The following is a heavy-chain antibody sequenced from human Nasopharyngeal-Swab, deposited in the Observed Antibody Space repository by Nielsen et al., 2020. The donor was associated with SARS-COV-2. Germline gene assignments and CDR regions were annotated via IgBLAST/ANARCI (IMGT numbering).Heavy chain of an antibody. D-gene: IGHD4-23*01. J-gene: IGHJ5*02. V-gene: IGHV1-24*01. CDR3: ATAPPMVVTPPWWFDP. CDR2: FGPEDGET. Sequence: ASVKVSCKVSGYTLTELSMHWVRQAPGKGLEWMGGFGPEDGETIYAQKFQGRVTMTEDTSTDTAYMELSSLRSEDTAVYYCATAPPMVVTPPWWFDPWGQGTLVTVSS. CDR1: GYTLTELS.